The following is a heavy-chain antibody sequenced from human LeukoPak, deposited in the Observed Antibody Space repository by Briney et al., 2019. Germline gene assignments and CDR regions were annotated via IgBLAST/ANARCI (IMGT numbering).Heavy chain of an antibody. CDR2: ISYDGSNK. Sequence: GGSLRLSCAASGFTFSSYAMHWVRQAPGKGLEWVAVISYDGSNKYYADSVKGRFTISRDNSKNTLYLQMNSLRAEDTAVYYCAKDYGSGSYRAFDIWGQGTMVTVSS. D-gene: IGHD3-10*01. CDR1: GFTFSSYA. J-gene: IGHJ3*02. V-gene: IGHV3-30*04. CDR3: AKDYGSGSYRAFDI.